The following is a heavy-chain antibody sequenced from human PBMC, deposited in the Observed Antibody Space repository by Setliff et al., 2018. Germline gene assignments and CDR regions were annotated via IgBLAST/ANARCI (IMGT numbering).Heavy chain of an antibody. CDR2: ISPYSDYI. CDR1: TFTLGTYS. D-gene: IGHD6-13*01. CDR3: STRTVAARSLDT. Sequence: GGSLRLSCAASTFTLGTYSMHWVRQAPGKGLAWVSSISPYSDYIYYADSVKGRFTISRDNAKNSLYLQLNSLRAEDTAVYYCSTRTVAARSLDTWGQGTLVTVSS. V-gene: IGHV3-21*06. J-gene: IGHJ5*02.